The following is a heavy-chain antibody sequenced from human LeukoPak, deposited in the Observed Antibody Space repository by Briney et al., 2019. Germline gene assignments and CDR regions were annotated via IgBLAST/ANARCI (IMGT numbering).Heavy chain of an antibody. J-gene: IGHJ4*02. V-gene: IGHV3-23*01. CDR3: AKRYVSSNYYQCLGE. CDR2: ITGNTANT. CDR1: GFTFSNYA. D-gene: IGHD3-22*01. Sequence: GGSLRLSCAASGFTFSNYAMTWVRLAPGKGLEWVSAITGNTANTYYADSVKGRFTISRDNSKNTVCLQTNSLRVEDTAVYYCAKRYVSSNYYQCLGEWGQGTLVTVSS.